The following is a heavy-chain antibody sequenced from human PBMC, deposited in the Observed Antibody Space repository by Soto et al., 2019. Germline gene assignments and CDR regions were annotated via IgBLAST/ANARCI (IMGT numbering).Heavy chain of an antibody. CDR2: ISYDGSNK. D-gene: IGHD3-22*01. V-gene: IGHV3-30-3*01. J-gene: IGHJ4*02. Sequence: QVQLVESGGGVVQPGRSLRLSCAASGFTFSSYAMHWVRQAPGKGLEWVAVISYDGSNKYYADSVKGRFTISRDNSKNTLYLKMNSLRAEDTAVYYCARKPGRYDSSGYYQPYFDYWGQGTLVTVSS. CDR1: GFTFSSYA. CDR3: ARKPGRYDSSGYYQPYFDY.